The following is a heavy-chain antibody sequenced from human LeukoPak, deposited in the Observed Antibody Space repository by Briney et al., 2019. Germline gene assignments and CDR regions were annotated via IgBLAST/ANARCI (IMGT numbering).Heavy chain of an antibody. J-gene: IGHJ4*02. CDR3: ARSPRDSNWLDY. D-gene: IGHD4-11*01. CDR2: IYSSGST. Sequence: SETLSLTCTVSGGSINNYYWSWMRQPAGKGLEWIGRIYSSGSTNYNPSLKSRVTTSVDTPKNQFSLKLSSVTAADTAIYYCARSPRDSNWLDYWGQGNLVTVSS. CDR1: GGSINNYY. V-gene: IGHV4-4*07.